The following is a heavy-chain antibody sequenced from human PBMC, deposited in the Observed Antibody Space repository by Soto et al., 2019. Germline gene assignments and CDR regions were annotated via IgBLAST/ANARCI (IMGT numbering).Heavy chain of an antibody. CDR2: INAGYGNT. CDR3: ARDTGDGTFHF. J-gene: IGHJ4*02. D-gene: IGHD7-27*01. V-gene: IGHV1-3*01. CDR1: GYTFSSYA. Sequence: QVHLVQSGAEVRKPGASVKVSCKASGYTFSSYAMHWVRQAPGQRLEWMGWINAGYGNTKSSQKFQDRVTISRDTSASTAYMELTSLRSEDTAVYYWARDTGDGTFHFWGQGTLVTVSS.